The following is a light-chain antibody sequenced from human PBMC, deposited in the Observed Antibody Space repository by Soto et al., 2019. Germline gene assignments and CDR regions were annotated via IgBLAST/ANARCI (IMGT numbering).Light chain of an antibody. CDR3: QQYNSYLWT. CDR1: QSISGW. CDR2: DVS. V-gene: IGKV1-5*01. Sequence: DIQMTQSPSSLSASVGDRFTITFRSSQSISGWLAWYQQKPGKAPKLLIYDVSNLKIGVPSRFSGSGSGTRFSLTISSLQPDDFATYYCQQYNSYLWTFGQGTKVDIK. J-gene: IGKJ1*01.